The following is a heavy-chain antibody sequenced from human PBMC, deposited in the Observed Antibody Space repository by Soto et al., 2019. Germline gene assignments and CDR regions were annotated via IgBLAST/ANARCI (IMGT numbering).Heavy chain of an antibody. CDR2: ISGSGTT. CDR3: ARYYYVATGYHYAFDY. D-gene: IGHD3-22*01. CDR1: GFTFSNSA. Sequence: GGSLRLSCAASGFTFSNSAATWVRQAPGKGLEWVSTISGSGTTYYADSVKGRFTISRDNSNNTLCLQLHSLRAEDSALYYCARYYYVATGYHYAFDYWGQGTLVTVSS. V-gene: IGHV3-23*01. J-gene: IGHJ4*02.